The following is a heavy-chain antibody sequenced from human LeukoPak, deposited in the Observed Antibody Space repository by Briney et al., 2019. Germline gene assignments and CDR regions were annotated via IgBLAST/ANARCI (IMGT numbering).Heavy chain of an antibody. CDR2: ISTSGST. V-gene: IGHV4-4*07. CDR1: GGSISSYY. J-gene: IGHJ4*02. D-gene: IGHD6-19*01. CDR3: ARNPVTGTNPKFDY. Sequence: SETLSLTCTVSGGSISSYYWSWIRQPAGKGLEWIGRISTSGSTNYNPSLKSRVTMSLDTSKNQFSLKLTSVTAADTAVYYCARNPVTGTNPKFDYWGQGTLVTVSS.